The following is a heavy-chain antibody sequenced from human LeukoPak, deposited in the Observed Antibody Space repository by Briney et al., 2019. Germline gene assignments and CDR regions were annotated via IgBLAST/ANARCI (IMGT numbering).Heavy chain of an antibody. Sequence: PGGSLRLSCAASGFTFSSYSMNWVRQAPGKGLEWVSYISSSSTIYYADSVKGRFTISRDNAKNSLYLQMNSLKASDTAMYYCAIFDFLFGEINNNWFDPWGQGTLVTVSS. CDR1: GFTFSSYS. J-gene: IGHJ5*02. CDR2: ISSSSTI. CDR3: AIFDFLFGEINNNWFDP. V-gene: IGHV3-48*01. D-gene: IGHD3-16*01.